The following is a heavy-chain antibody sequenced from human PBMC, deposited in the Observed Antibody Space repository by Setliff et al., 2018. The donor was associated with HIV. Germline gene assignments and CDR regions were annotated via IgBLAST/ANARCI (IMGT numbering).Heavy chain of an antibody. V-gene: IGHV4-59*08. CDR1: GGSISSYY. CDR2: IYYSGST. D-gene: IGHD6-6*01. CDR3: ARHRGGIAARPNYYYYYYYMDV. Sequence: SETLSLTCPVSGGSISSYYWSWIRQPPGKGLEWIGYIYYSGSTNSNPALKSRVTISVDTSKNQFSLKLSSVTAADAAVYYCARHRGGIAARPNYYYYYYYMDVWGKGTTVTVSS. J-gene: IGHJ6*03.